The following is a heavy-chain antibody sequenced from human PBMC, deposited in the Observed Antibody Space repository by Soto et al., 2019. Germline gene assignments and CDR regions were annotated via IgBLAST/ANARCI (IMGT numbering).Heavy chain of an antibody. V-gene: IGHV3-23*01. Sequence: VQLLQSGGGLVQPGGPLTLSCAASGFTFGTTDMSWVGQAPGEGLEWVSTIHGSGGITYYAESVKGRFTISGDNSRNTVYLQMNSLRGDDTALYYCVKNSGWFNTWGQGALVTVSS. D-gene: IGHD3-10*01. J-gene: IGHJ5*02. CDR2: IHGSGGIT. CDR1: GFTFGTTD. CDR3: VKNSGWFNT.